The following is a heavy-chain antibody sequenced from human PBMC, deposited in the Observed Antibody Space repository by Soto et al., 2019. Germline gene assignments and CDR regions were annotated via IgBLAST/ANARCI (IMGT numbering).Heavy chain of an antibody. Sequence: EVQLVESGGGLVQPGGSLRLSCAASGFTFSSYWMHWVRQAPGKGLVWVSRINSDGSSTSYADSVKGRFTISRDNAKNTLYLQLSSLGAEDTAVYYWARGLATHLPGWFDPWGEGTLVTVSS. V-gene: IGHV3-74*01. D-gene: IGHD2-15*01. CDR1: GFTFSSYW. CDR3: ARGLATHLPGWFDP. J-gene: IGHJ5*02. CDR2: INSDGSST.